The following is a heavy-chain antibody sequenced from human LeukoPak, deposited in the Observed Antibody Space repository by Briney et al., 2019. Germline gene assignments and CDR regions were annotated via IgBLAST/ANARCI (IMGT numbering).Heavy chain of an antibody. CDR1: GYSFTSYW. Sequence: GESLKISCKGSGYSFTSYWIGWVRQMPGKGLEWMGIIYPGDSDTRYSPSFQGQVTMSADKSVSIAYLQWNSLKASDTAMYYCARERVGRDGYRHFDYWGQGTLVTVSS. D-gene: IGHD5-24*01. CDR3: ARERVGRDGYRHFDY. V-gene: IGHV5-51*01. J-gene: IGHJ4*02. CDR2: IYPGDSDT.